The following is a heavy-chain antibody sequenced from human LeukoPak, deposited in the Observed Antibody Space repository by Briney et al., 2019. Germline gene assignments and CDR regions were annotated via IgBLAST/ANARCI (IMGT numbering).Heavy chain of an antibody. J-gene: IGHJ4*02. CDR1: GFTFSSYG. CDR3: AKDSYYGSGSYHHSDY. V-gene: IGHV3-30*18. D-gene: IGHD3-10*01. CDR2: ISYDGSNK. Sequence: GGSLRLSCAASGFTFSSYGMHWVRQAPGKGLGWVAVISYDGSNKYYADSVKGRFTISRDNSKNTLYLQMNSLRAEDTAVYYCAKDSYYGSGSYHHSDYWGQGTLVTVSS.